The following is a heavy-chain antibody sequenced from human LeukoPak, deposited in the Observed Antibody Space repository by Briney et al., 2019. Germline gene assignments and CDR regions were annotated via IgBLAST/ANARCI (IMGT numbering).Heavy chain of an antibody. CDR2: ITTGGPNT. CDR3: ARGRGADYGGNSGYFDY. J-gene: IGHJ4*02. Sequence: GRSLRLSCTASGFTFSSYTMSWVRQAPGKGLKWVSTITTGGPNTYYADSVKGRFTVSRDDSKDTLYLQMNSLRAEDTAVYYCARGRGADYGGNSGYFDYWGQGTLVTVSS. CDR1: GFTFSSYT. V-gene: IGHV3-23*01. D-gene: IGHD4-23*01.